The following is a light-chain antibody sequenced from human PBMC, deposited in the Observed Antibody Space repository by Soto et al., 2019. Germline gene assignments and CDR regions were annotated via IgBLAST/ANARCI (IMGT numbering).Light chain of an antibody. J-gene: IGLJ2*01. Sequence: QSVLTQPPSVSGAPGQRVTISCTGSSSSIGTGYDVHWDQQLPGTAPKLLIYGNSNRPTGVPDRLSGSKSGTSASLAITGLQAEDEADYYCQSYDSSLSGSGVFGGGTTLTVL. CDR2: GNS. CDR3: QSYDSSLSGSGV. V-gene: IGLV1-40*01. CDR1: SSSIGTGYD.